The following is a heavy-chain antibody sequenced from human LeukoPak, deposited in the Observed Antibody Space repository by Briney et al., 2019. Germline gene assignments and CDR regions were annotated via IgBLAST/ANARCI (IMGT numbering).Heavy chain of an antibody. D-gene: IGHD6-13*01. CDR3: ARVRVGAAAGPHDY. J-gene: IGHJ4*02. CDR1: GGSFSGYY. V-gene: IGHV4-34*01. Sequence: PSETLSLTCAVYGGSFSGYYWSWIRQPPGKGLEWIGEINHSGSTNYNPSLKSRVTISVDTSKNQFSLKLSSVTAADTAVYYCARVRVGAAAGPHDYWGQGTLVTVSS. CDR2: INHSGST.